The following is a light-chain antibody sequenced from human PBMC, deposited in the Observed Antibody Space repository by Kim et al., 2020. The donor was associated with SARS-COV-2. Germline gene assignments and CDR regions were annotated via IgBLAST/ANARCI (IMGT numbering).Light chain of an antibody. CDR3: QAWDSSTHNYV. V-gene: IGLV1-40*01. Sequence: QRVTISCTGSSSNIGAGYDVHWYQQLPGTAPKLLIYGNSNRPSGVPERFSGSNSGNTATLTISGTQAMDEADYYCQAWDSSTHNYVFGAGTKVTVL. CDR2: GNS. J-gene: IGLJ1*01. CDR1: SSNIGAGYD.